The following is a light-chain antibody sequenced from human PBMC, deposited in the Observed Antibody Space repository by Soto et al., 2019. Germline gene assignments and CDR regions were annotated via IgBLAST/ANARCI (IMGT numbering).Light chain of an antibody. CDR3: SSYTSTNTPFV. CDR2: EVT. V-gene: IGLV2-14*01. CDR1: SSDVGGYNY. J-gene: IGLJ1*01. Sequence: QSALTQPASVSGSPGQSITISCTGISSDVGGYNYVSWYQQHPGKAPKLMIYEVTNRPPGVSDRFSGSKSGNTASLTISGLQVEDEADYYCSSYTSTNTPFVFGSGTKVTVL.